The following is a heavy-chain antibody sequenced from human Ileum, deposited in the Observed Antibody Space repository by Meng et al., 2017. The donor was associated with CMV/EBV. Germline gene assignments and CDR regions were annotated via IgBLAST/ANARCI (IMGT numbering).Heavy chain of an antibody. J-gene: IGHJ4*02. CDR2: IHYSGGT. D-gene: IGHD3-10*01. V-gene: IGHV4-4*07. Sequence: QGLGPGLVKPSGTPSLTCPVSGDSIKNYYWTWLRQPAGKGLEWLGRIHYSGGTDDNPSLKSRVTLSIDTSKNQLSLKIYSVTAADTAVYYCARAGARGVPVDLWGQGTLVTVSS. CDR3: ARAGARGVPVDL. CDR1: GDSIKNYY.